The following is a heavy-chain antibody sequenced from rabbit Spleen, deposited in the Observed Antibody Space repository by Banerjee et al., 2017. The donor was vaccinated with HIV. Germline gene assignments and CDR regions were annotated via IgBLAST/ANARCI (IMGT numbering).Heavy chain of an antibody. D-gene: IGHD1-1*01. CDR1: GFDFNNYY. Sequence: QSLEESGGGLVQPGGSLTLSCKASGFDFNNYYMTWVRQAPGKGLEWIGLTEPIFGTTYYASWVNGRFTISSHDAQNTLYLQLNSLTAADTATYFCVRARPYPFVLWGPGTLVTVS. CDR3: VRARPYPFVL. V-gene: IGHV1S7*01. J-gene: IGHJ6*01. CDR2: TEPIFGTT.